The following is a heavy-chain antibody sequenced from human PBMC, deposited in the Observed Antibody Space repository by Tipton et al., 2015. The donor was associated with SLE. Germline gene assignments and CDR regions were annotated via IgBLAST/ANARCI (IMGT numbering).Heavy chain of an antibody. CDR1: GGSISSFY. CDR3: VRGHPHIVVLIGGGWFDP. CDR2: IYHLGST. D-gene: IGHD2-21*01. V-gene: IGHV4-59*12. J-gene: IGHJ5*02. Sequence: TLSLTCSVSGGSISSFYWSWIRQTPGKRLEWIGYIYHLGSTEYNPSLESRVTILVDTSKNQFSLKLTSVTAADTAIYYCVRGHPHIVVLIGGGWFDPWGQGTLVTVSS.